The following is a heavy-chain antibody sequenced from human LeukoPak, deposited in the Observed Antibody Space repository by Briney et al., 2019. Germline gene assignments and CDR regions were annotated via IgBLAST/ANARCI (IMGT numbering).Heavy chain of an antibody. CDR1: GFTFSIYA. Sequence: GGSLRLSCAASGFTFSIYAMSWVRQAPGKGLEWVSATSGSGVSTYYADSVKGRFTISRDNSKNTLYLQMNSLRVEDTAVYYCAKGLKTLGDYWGQGTLVTVSS. CDR2: TSGSGVST. CDR3: AKGLKTLGDY. V-gene: IGHV3-23*01. D-gene: IGHD3-16*01. J-gene: IGHJ4*02.